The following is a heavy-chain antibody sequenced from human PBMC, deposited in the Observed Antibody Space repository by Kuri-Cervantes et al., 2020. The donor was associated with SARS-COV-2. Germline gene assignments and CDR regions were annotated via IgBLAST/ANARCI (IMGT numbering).Heavy chain of an antibody. CDR2: IWYDGRKT. V-gene: IGHV3-33*08. CDR1: GFIFSDFG. J-gene: IGHJ6*03. CDR3: ARGERMVYANYYMDV. D-gene: IGHD2-8*01. Sequence: GESLKISCAASGFIFSDFGMNWVRQPPGKGLEWMAVIWYDGRKTYYADSVRGRFTISRDNSKNTLYLQMNSLRAEDTAVYYCARGERMVYANYYMDVWGKGTTVTVSS.